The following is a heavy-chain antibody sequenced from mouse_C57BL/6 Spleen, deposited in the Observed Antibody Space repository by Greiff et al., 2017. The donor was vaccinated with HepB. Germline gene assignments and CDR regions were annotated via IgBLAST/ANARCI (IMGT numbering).Heavy chain of an antibody. Sequence: QVQLLQPGAELVKPGASVKLSCKASGYTFTSYWMHWVKQRPGQGLEWIGMIHPNSGSTNYNEKFKSKATLTVDKSSSTAYMQLSSLTSEDSAVYYCARLKITTVGGFDYWGQGTTLTVSS. J-gene: IGHJ2*01. CDR2: IHPNSGST. CDR3: ARLKITTVGGFDY. V-gene: IGHV1-64*01. D-gene: IGHD2-4*01. CDR1: GYTFTSYW.